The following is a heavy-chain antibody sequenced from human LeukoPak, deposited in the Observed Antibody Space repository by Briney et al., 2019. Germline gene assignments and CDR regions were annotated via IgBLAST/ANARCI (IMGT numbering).Heavy chain of an antibody. J-gene: IGHJ6*02. Sequence: GGSLRLSCAASGFTFSSYAMHWVRQAPGKGLEWVAVISYDGSNKYYADSVKGRFTISRDNSKNTLYLQINSLRAEDTAVYYCAREEVRGAREYYYGMDVWGQGTTVTVSS. CDR3: AREEVRGAREYYYGMDV. CDR1: GFTFSSYA. V-gene: IGHV3-30-3*01. CDR2: ISYDGSNK. D-gene: IGHD3-10*01.